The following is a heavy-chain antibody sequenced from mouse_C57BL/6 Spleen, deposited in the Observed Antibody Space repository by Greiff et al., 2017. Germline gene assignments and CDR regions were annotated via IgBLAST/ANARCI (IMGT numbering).Heavy chain of an antibody. D-gene: IGHD1-1*01. V-gene: IGHV1-78*01. CDR3: AREVPYYGSSYSYFDV. CDR2: IYPRDGST. CDR1: GYTFTDHT. J-gene: IGHJ1*03. Sequence: QVQLQQSDAELVKPGASVKISCKVSGYTFTDHTIHWMKQRPEQGLEWIGYIYPRDGSTKYNEKFKGKATLTADKSSITAYMQLNSLTSEDSAVYFCAREVPYYGSSYSYFDVWGTGTTVTVSS.